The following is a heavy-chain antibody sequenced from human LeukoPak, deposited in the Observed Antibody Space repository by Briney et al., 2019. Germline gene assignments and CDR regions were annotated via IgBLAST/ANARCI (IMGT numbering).Heavy chain of an antibody. CDR2: MNPNSGNT. CDR3: ASGIWFSYYYGMDV. J-gene: IGHJ6*02. Sequence: ASVKVSCKASGYTFTSYDINWVRQATGQGLEWMGWMNPNSGNTGYAQKFQGRVTMTRNTSISTAYMELSSLRSEDTAVYYCASGIWFSYYYGMDVSGQGTTVTVSS. CDR1: GYTFTSYD. V-gene: IGHV1-8*01. D-gene: IGHD3-10*01.